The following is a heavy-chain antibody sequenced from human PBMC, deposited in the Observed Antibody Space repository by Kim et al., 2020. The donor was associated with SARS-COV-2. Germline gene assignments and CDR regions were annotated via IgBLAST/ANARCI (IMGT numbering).Heavy chain of an antibody. J-gene: IGHJ4*02. V-gene: IGHV3-30*07. CDR3: ASGAYYDFWSGPQTAPFDY. Sequence: GRVTTSRDKSKNTLYLQMNSLRAEDTAVYYCASGAYYDFWSGPQTAPFDYWGQGTLVTVSS. D-gene: IGHD3-3*01.